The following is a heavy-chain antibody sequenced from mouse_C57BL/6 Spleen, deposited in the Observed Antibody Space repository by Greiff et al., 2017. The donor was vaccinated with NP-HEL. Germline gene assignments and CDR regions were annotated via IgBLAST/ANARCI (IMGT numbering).Heavy chain of an antibody. J-gene: IGHJ2*01. D-gene: IGHD2-2*01. V-gene: IGHV1-59*01. CDR1: GYTFTSYW. Sequence: QVQLQQPGAELVRPGTSVKLSCKASGYTFTSYWMHWVKQRPGQGLEWIGVIDPSDSYTNYNQKFKGKATLTVDTSSSTAYMQLSSLTSEDSAVYYCARRVTHYFDYWGQGTTLTVSS. CDR2: IDPSDSYT. CDR3: ARRVTHYFDY.